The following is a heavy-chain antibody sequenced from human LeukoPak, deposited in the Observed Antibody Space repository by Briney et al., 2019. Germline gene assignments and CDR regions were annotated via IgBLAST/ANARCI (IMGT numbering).Heavy chain of an antibody. D-gene: IGHD2-21*02. Sequence: PGGSLRLSCAAFGIAFDKNAMTWVRQVPGKGLEWVSTISHTGGATYYADSAKGRFTISRDNSKNTVSLQMNSLRAEDTAVYYCARDRVETEWHYHPMFDYWGQGILVTVSS. CDR2: ISHTGGAT. J-gene: IGHJ4*02. CDR3: ARDRVETEWHYHPMFDY. CDR1: GIAFDKNA. V-gene: IGHV3-23*01.